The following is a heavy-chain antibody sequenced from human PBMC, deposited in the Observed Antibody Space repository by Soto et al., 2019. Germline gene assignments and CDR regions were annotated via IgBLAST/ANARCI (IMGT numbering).Heavy chain of an antibody. Sequence: QVQLQQWGAGLLKPSETLSLTCAVYGGSFSGYYWSWIRQPPGKGLAWIGEITHSGSTNYNQSLKTRVTIPVDTSQNQFPMKLSSVTAADTAVYYCARWGIAARPFFYYGMDVCVQGTTVTVSS. CDR3: ARWGIAARPFFYYGMDV. CDR2: ITHSGST. CDR1: GGSFSGYY. V-gene: IGHV4-34*01. J-gene: IGHJ6*02. D-gene: IGHD6-6*01.